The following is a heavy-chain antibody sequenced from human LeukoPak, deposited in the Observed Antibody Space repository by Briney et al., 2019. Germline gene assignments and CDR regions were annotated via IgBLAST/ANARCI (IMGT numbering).Heavy chain of an antibody. CDR3: AVDILTRYYPHYRPKYYFDY. Sequence: ASVKVSCKASGYTFTGYYMHWVRQAPGQGLEWMGWINPNSGGTNYAQKFQGRVTMTRDTSISTAYMELSRLRSDDTAVYYCAVDILTRYYPHYRPKYYFDYWGQGTLVTVSS. D-gene: IGHD3-9*01. J-gene: IGHJ4*02. CDR1: GYTFTGYY. V-gene: IGHV1-2*02. CDR2: INPNSGGT.